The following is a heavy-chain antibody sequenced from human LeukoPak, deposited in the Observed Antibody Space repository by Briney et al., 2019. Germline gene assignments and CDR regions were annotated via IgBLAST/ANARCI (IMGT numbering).Heavy chain of an antibody. V-gene: IGHV1-18*01. CDR3: ARGSSSADYNYYGRDV. Sequence: ASVKVSCKASGYTFTSYGISWVRQAPGQGLEWMGWISAYNGNTNYAQKLQGRVTMTTDTSTSTAYMELRSLRSDDTAVYYCARGSSSADYNYYGRDVGAQGTTFPVPS. D-gene: IGHD6-13*01. CDR2: ISAYNGNT. J-gene: IGHJ6*02. CDR1: GYTFTSYG.